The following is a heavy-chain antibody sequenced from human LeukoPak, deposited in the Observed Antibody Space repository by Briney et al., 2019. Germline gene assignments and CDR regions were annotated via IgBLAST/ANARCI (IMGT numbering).Heavy chain of an antibody. CDR1: GFTFSRYA. V-gene: IGHV3-23*01. J-gene: IGHJ4*02. CDR3: VKDPGRNSWDFAY. Sequence: PGGSLRLSCAASGFTFSRYAMSWVRQAPGKGLEGVASISGSGGDTHYADSVKGRFTISRDISKNTLYVQMNSLRAEDTAVYYCVKDPGRNSWDFAYWGQGSLVTVSS. CDR2: ISGSGGDT. D-gene: IGHD3-10*01.